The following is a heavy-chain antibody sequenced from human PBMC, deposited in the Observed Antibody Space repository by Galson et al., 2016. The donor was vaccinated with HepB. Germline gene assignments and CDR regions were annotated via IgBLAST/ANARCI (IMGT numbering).Heavy chain of an antibody. D-gene: IGHD6-19*01. CDR3: AKIRLVGYNSGWGGSFDI. CDR2: IRGSGTGT. Sequence: SLRLSCAASGFSISIYSMNWVRQAPGKGLEWVSAIRGSGTGTSYTDSVKGRFTISRDNSKYTLYLQMNSLRAEDAAVYYCAKIRLVGYNSGWGGSFDIWGRGTMVTVSS. V-gene: IGHV3-23*01. J-gene: IGHJ3*02. CDR1: GFSISIYS.